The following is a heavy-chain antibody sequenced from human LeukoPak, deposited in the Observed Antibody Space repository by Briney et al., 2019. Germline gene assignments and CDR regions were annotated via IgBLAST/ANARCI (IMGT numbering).Heavy chain of an antibody. D-gene: IGHD2/OR15-2a*01. CDR1: GFTFSSYW. J-gene: IGHJ6*02. Sequence: PGGSLRLSCAASGFTFSSYWMHWVRQAPGKGLVWVSRISTDGSSTTYADSVKGRFTISRDNVKNTLFLQMNSLRAEGTAVYYCASYLTSIPSGMDVWGQGTTVTVSS. CDR3: ASYLTSIPSGMDV. V-gene: IGHV3-74*01. CDR2: ISTDGSST.